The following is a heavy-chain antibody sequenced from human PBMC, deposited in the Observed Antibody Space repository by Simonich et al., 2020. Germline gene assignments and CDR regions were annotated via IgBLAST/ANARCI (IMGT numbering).Heavy chain of an antibody. CDR2: IRGRGGNT. D-gene: IGHD1-26*01. V-gene: IGHV3-23*01. CDR3: AKDSSLVGATDWFDP. J-gene: IGHJ5*02. CDR1: GFTFSSYA. Sequence: EVQLLESGGGLVQPGGSLRLSCAASGFTFSSYAMSWVRQAPGKGREGVSVIRGRGGNTNYAAPVKGRFTISRDNSKNTLYLQMNSLRAEDTAVYYCAKDSSLVGATDWFDPWGQGTLVTVSS.